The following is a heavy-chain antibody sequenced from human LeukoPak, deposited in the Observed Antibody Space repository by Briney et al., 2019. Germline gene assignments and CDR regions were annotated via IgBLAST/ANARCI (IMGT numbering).Heavy chain of an antibody. Sequence: GGSLRLSCAASGFTFSSYGMHLVRQAPGKGLEWVAFIRYDGSNKYYADSVKGRFTISRDNSKNTLYLQMNSLRAEDTAVYYCAADWTPAAGTRPTDYWGQGTLVTVSS. D-gene: IGHD6-13*01. CDR3: AADWTPAAGTRPTDY. V-gene: IGHV3-30*02. J-gene: IGHJ4*02. CDR2: IRYDGSNK. CDR1: GFTFSSYG.